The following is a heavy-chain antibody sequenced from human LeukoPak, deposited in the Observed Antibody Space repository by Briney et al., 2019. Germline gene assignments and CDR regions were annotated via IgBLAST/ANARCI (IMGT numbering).Heavy chain of an antibody. D-gene: IGHD6-19*01. J-gene: IGHJ4*02. V-gene: IGHV1-18*04. CDR3: ARAIAVAGTFYFDY. CDR2: ISAYNGNT. Sequence: GASVKVSCKASGYTFTSYGISWVRQAPGQGLEWMGWISAYNGNTNYAQKLQGRVTMTTDTSTSTVYMELRSLRSDDTAVYYCARAIAVAGTFYFDYWGQGTLVTVSS. CDR1: GYTFTSYG.